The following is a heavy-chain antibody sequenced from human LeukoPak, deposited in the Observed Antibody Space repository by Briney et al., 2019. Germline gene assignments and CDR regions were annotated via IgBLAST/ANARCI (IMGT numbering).Heavy chain of an antibody. CDR3: ATRGYSYGWVYLDY. J-gene: IGHJ4*02. CDR1: GYTFTSYD. V-gene: IGHV1-8*03. CDR2: MNPNSGNT. D-gene: IGHD5-18*01. Sequence: ASVKVSCKASGYTFTSYDINWVRQATGQGLEWMGWMNPNSGNTGYAQKFQGRVTITRNTSISTAYMELSSLRSEDTAVYYCATRGYSYGWVYLDYWGQGTLVTVSS.